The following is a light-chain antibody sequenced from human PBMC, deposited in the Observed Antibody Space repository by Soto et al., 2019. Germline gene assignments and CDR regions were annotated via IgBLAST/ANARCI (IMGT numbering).Light chain of an antibody. CDR1: SSDVGGYNY. V-gene: IGLV2-8*01. J-gene: IGLJ2*01. Sequence: QSALTQPPSASGSPGQSVTISCTGTSSDVGGYNYVSWYQQHPGKAPKVMIYEVSKRPSGVPDRFFGSKSGNTASLTVSGLQAEDEADYYCSSYAGSNLVFGGGTKVTVL. CDR3: SSYAGSNLV. CDR2: EVS.